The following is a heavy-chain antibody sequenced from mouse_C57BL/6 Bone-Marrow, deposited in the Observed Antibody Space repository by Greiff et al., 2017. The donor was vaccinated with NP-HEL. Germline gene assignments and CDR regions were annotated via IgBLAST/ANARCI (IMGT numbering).Heavy chain of an antibody. CDR3: ARRNFTTVVAWYIDV. V-gene: IGHV5-6*02. CDR1: GFTFSSYG. Sequence: EVKLMESGGDLVKPGGSLKLSCAASGFTFSSYGMSWVRQTPDKRLEWVATISSGGSYTYYPDSVKGRFTISRDNAKNTLYLQMSSLKSEDTAMYYCARRNFTTVVAWYIDVWGTGTTVTVSS. D-gene: IGHD1-1*01. J-gene: IGHJ1*03. CDR2: ISSGGSYT.